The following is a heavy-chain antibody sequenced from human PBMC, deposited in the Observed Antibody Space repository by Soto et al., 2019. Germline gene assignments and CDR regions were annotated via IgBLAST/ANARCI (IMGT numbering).Heavy chain of an antibody. CDR2: IYYSGST. CDR1: GGSISSGDYY. Sequence: KPSETLFLTCTVSGGSISSGDYYWSWIRQPPGKGLEWIGYIYYSGSTYYNPSLKSRVTISVDTSKNQFSLKLSSVTAADTAVYYCARDQYSSGWHMDYWGQGTLVTVSS. CDR3: ARDQYSSGWHMDY. D-gene: IGHD6-19*01. J-gene: IGHJ4*02. V-gene: IGHV4-30-4*01.